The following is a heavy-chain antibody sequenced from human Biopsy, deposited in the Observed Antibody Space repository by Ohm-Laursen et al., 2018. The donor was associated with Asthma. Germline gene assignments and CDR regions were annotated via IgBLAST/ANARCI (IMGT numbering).Heavy chain of an antibody. J-gene: IGHJ4*02. CDR2: IWYDGSIK. CDR3: ARAKGGSFYSPADY. Sequence: SLRLSCSASGFTFSSYGMHWVRQAPGKGLEWVAVIWYDGSIKYYADSVKGRFSISRDNSKSTLYLQMNSLRVEDTAVFYCARAKGGSFYSPADYWGQGTLVTVSS. D-gene: IGHD1-26*01. CDR1: GFTFSSYG. V-gene: IGHV3-33*01.